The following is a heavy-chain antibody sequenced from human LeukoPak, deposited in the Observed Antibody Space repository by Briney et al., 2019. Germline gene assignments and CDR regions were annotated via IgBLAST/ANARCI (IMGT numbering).Heavy chain of an antibody. D-gene: IGHD3-10*01. CDR3: ARDTRVYFDY. V-gene: IGHV4-31*03. J-gene: IGHJ4*02. CDR2: IYYSGST. CDR1: GGSISSGGYY. Sequence: SETLSLTCTVSGGSISSGGYYWRWIRQHPGKGLEWIGYIYYSGSTYYNPSLKSRVTISVDTSKNQFSLKLSSVTAADAAVYCCARDTRVYFDYWGVGTLVTVSS.